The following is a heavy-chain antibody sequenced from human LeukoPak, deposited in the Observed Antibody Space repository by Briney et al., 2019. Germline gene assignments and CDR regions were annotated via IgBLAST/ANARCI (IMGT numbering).Heavy chain of an antibody. J-gene: IGHJ3*02. Sequence: ASVKVSCKASGYSFSHYGINWVRQAPGEGLEWMGWISGYDANTKYAQRFQGRVTMTTDTSTNSGFLEVKSLTSDDTAVYFCAREVDTAMVNAFDIWGQGTMVIVSS. CDR3: AREVDTAMVNAFDI. CDR2: ISGYDANT. CDR1: GYSFSHYG. V-gene: IGHV1-18*01. D-gene: IGHD5-18*01.